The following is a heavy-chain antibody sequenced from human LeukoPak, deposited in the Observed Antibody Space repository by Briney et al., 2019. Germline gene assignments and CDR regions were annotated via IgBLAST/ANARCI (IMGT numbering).Heavy chain of an antibody. CDR3: AREGLEWDPYPGDAFDI. CDR1: GYTFTSYG. J-gene: IGHJ3*02. D-gene: IGHD1-26*01. CDR2: ISAYNGNT. Sequence: GSSVKVSCKASGYTFTSYGISWVRQAPGQGLEWMGWISAYNGNTNYAQKLQGRVTMTTDTSTSTAYMELRSLRSDDTAVYYCAREGLEWDPYPGDAFDIWGQGTMVTVSS. V-gene: IGHV1-18*01.